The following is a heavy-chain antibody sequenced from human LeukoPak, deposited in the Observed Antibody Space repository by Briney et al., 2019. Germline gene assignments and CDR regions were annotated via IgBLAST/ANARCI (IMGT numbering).Heavy chain of an antibody. CDR3: ATPHTGLHH. D-gene: IGHD1-14*01. CDR2: ISYDGSNK. J-gene: IGHJ4*02. Sequence: GGSLRLSCAASGFTFSSYGMHWVRQAPGKGLEWVAVISYDGSNKYYADSVKGRFTISRDNSKNTLYLQMNSLRAEDTAVYYCATPHTGLHHWGQGILVTVSS. V-gene: IGHV3-30*03. CDR1: GFTFSSYG.